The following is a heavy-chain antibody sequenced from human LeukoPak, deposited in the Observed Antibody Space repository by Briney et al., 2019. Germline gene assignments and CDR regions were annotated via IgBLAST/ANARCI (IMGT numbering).Heavy chain of an antibody. J-gene: IGHJ4*02. D-gene: IGHD4-17*01. Sequence: SETLSLTCTVSGGSISSGDYYWSWIRQPPEKGPEWIGYIYYSGSSYYIPSLKSRVTMSVDTSKNQFSLRLSSVTAADTAVYYCARQIYGDLYYFDYWGQGTLVTVSS. CDR3: ARQIYGDLYYFDY. CDR2: IYYSGSS. CDR1: GGSISSGDYY. V-gene: IGHV4-30-4*01.